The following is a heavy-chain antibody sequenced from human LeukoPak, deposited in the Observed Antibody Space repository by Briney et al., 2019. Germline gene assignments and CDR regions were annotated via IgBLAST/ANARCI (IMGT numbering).Heavy chain of an antibody. J-gene: IGHJ2*01. CDR1: GFTFDDYA. Sequence: PGGSLRLSCAASGFTFDDYAMHWVRQAPGKGLEWVSGISWNSGSIGYADSVKGRFTISRDNAKNSLYLQMNSLRAEDMALYYCAKDGGPMVRGAWYFDLWGRGTLVTVSS. CDR3: AKDGGPMVRGAWYFDL. D-gene: IGHD3-10*01. CDR2: ISWNSGSI. V-gene: IGHV3-9*03.